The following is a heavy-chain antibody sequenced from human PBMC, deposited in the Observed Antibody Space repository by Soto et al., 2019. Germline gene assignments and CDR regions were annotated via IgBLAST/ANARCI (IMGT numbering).Heavy chain of an antibody. CDR1: GFTFSSYA. CDR3: ARPDIVGATTPFDY. V-gene: IGHV3-23*01. CDR2: ISGSGGST. D-gene: IGHD1-26*01. Sequence: GRSLRLSCAASGFTFSSYAMNWVRQAPGKGLEWVSAISGSGGSTYYADSVKGRFTIPRDNSKNTLYLQMNSLRAEDTAVYYCARPDIVGATTPFDYWGQGTLVTVSS. J-gene: IGHJ4*02.